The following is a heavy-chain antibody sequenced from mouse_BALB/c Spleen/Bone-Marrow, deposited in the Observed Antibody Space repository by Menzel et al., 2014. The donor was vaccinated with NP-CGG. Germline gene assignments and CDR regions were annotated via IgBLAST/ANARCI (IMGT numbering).Heavy chain of an antibody. CDR3: TTGFAY. Sequence: EVKLEESGGGLVQPGGSMKLSCVASGFTFSNYWMNWVRQSPEKGLEWVAEIRLKSNNYATHYAESVKGRFTISRDDSKISVYLQMNTLRAGDTGIYYCTTGFAYWGQGTLVTVSA. CDR1: GFTFSNYW. CDR2: IRLKSNNYAT. V-gene: IGHV6-6*02. J-gene: IGHJ3*01.